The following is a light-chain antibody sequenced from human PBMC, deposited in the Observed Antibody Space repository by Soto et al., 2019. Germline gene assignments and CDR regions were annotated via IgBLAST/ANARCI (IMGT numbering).Light chain of an antibody. J-gene: IGKJ4*01. V-gene: IGKV3-11*01. CDR2: DAS. CDR1: QSVSSN. CDR3: QQRSNWPPLT. Sequence: EIVLTQSPGTLSVSPGDRVTLSCRASQSVSSNLAWYQQKPGQAPRLLIYDASNRATGIPARFSGSGSGTDFTLTINSLEPEDFAVYYCQQRSNWPPLTFGGGTKVDIK.